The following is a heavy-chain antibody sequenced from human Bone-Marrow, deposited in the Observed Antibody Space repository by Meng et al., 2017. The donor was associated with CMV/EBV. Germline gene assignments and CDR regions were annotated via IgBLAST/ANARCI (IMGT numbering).Heavy chain of an antibody. CDR1: GFDFSSYW. D-gene: IGHD1-1*01. V-gene: IGHV3-7*01. Sequence: GESLKISCAASGFDFSSYWMSWVRQAPGKGPQWVANIKHDGSEKYYVDSAKGRFTISRDNAKNSLYLQMSSLRAGDSAVYYCASGSRTASHPWGQGTTVTVSS. CDR3: ASGSRTASHP. CDR2: IKHDGSEK. J-gene: IGHJ6*02.